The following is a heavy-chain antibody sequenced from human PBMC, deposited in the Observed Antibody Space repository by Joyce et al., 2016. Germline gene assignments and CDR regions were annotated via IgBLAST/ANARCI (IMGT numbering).Heavy chain of an antibody. D-gene: IGHD6-25*01. CDR2: ISYDGIYK. CDR1: GLTLRNYG. Sequence: QVQLVESGGGVVQHGRSLRLSCAASGLTLRNYGVHWVRQAPGKGLEWVAVISYDGIYKYYADSVNGRFTISRDNSKNTVFLEMNSLRAEDTAVYYCAKILTATYSSGWFLDYWGQGTLVTVSS. CDR3: AKILTATYSSGWFLDY. V-gene: IGHV3-30*18. J-gene: IGHJ4*02.